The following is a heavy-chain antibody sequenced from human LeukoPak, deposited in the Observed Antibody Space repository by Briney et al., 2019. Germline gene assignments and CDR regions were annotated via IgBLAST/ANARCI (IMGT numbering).Heavy chain of an antibody. J-gene: IGHJ5*02. Sequence: PGGSLRLSCAASGFTFSSYSMNWVRQAPGKGLEWVSYISSSSSTIYYADSVKGRFTISRDNAKNSLYLQMNSLRAEDTAVYYCARALGRYLPAANRPLNRYFDPWGQGTLVTVSS. CDR3: ARALGRYLPAANRPLNRYFDP. CDR1: GFTFSSYS. D-gene: IGHD2-2*01. V-gene: IGHV3-48*01. CDR2: ISSSSSTI.